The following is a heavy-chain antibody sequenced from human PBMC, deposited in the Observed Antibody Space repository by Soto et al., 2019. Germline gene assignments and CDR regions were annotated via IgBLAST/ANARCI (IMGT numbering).Heavy chain of an antibody. J-gene: IGHJ4*02. CDR3: AKAHPLPRPYYDYVWGSYRPFDY. Sequence: GGSLRLSCAASGFTFSSYAMSWVRQAPGKGLEWVSAISGSGGSTYYADSVKGRFTISRDNSKNTLYLQMNSLRAEDTAVYYCAKAHPLPRPYYDYVWGSYRPFDYWGQGTLVTVSS. CDR2: ISGSGGST. V-gene: IGHV3-23*01. D-gene: IGHD3-16*02. CDR1: GFTFSSYA.